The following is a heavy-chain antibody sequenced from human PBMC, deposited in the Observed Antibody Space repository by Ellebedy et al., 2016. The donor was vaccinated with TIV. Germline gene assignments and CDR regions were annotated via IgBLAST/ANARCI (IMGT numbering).Heavy chain of an antibody. CDR2: ISYSGST. CDR1: AGSISSYY. Sequence: SETLSLTCAVSAGSISSYYWSWIRQPPGKGLEWIGYISYSGSTNYNPSLKSRVTISVDRSKNQVSLKLSSVTAVDTAVYYCARDGSGRGLDYWGQGTLVTVSS. CDR3: ARDGSGRGLDY. V-gene: IGHV4-59*01. D-gene: IGHD1-26*01. J-gene: IGHJ4*02.